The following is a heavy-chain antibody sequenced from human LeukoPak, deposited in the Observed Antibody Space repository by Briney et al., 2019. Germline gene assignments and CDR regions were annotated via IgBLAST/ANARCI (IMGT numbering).Heavy chain of an antibody. Sequence: ASVKVSCKASGGTFSSYAISWVRQAPGQGLEWMGGIIPIFGTANYAQKFQGRVTITADESTSTAYMELSSLRSEDTAVYYCASKCSSTSCYYFDYWGQGTLVTVSS. CDR2: IIPIFGTA. CDR1: GGTFSSYA. V-gene: IGHV1-69*13. D-gene: IGHD2-2*01. J-gene: IGHJ4*02. CDR3: ASKCSSTSCYYFDY.